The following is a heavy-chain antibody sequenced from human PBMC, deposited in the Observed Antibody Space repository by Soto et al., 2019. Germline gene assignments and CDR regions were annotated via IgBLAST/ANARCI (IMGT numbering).Heavy chain of an antibody. CDR3: AKDLYYDFWSGYSAVYYYYMDV. Sequence: LRLSCAASGFTFDDYAMHWVRQAPGKGLEWVSGISWNSGSIGYADSVKGRFTISRDNAKNSLYLQMNSLRAEDTALYYCAKDLYYDFWSGYSAVYYYYMDVWGKGTTVTVSS. V-gene: IGHV3-9*01. CDR2: ISWNSGSI. D-gene: IGHD3-3*01. CDR1: GFTFDDYA. J-gene: IGHJ6*03.